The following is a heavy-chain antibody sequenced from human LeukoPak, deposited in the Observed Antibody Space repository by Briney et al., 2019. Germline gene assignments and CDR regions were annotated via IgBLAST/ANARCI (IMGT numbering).Heavy chain of an antibody. CDR1: GFTFSSYA. CDR3: AKRHGGNSGDFDY. D-gene: IGHD4-23*01. V-gene: IGHV3-23*01. J-gene: IGHJ4*02. CDR2: ISGSGGST. Sequence: GGSLRLSCAASGFTFSSYAMSWVRQAPGKGLEWVAAISGSGGSTYYADSVKGRFTISRDNSKNTPYLQMNSLRAEDTAVYYCAKRHGGNSGDFDYWGQGTLVTVSS.